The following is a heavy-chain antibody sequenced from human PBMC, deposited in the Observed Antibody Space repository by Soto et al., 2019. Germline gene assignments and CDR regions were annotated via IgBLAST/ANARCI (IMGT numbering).Heavy chain of an antibody. V-gene: IGHV4-39*01. CDR1: GGSINSSSYF. CDR2: IYYSGST. Sequence: PSETLSLTSSVPGGSINSSSYFWGWVRQPPGKGLEWIGSIYYSGSTYYNPSLRSRVTISVDTSKNQFSLKLSSVTAADTAVFYCARHYSSGSRNWFDPWGQGTLVTVSS. CDR3: ARHYSSGSRNWFDP. D-gene: IGHD6-19*01. J-gene: IGHJ5*02.